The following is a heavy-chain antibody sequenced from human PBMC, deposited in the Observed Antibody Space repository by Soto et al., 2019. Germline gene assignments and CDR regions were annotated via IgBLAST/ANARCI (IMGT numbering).Heavy chain of an antibody. Sequence: SETLSLTCAVYGGSFSGYYWSWIRQPPGKGLEWIGEINHSGSTNYNPSLKSRVTISVDTSKNQFSLKLSSVTAADTAVYYCARDLGGDYTYDYWGQGTLVTVSS. V-gene: IGHV4-34*01. D-gene: IGHD4-17*01. CDR2: INHSGST. CDR3: ARDLGGDYTYDY. J-gene: IGHJ4*02. CDR1: GGSFSGYY.